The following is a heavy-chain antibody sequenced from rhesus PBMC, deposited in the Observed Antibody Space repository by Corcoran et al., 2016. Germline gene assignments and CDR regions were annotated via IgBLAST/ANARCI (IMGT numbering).Heavy chain of an antibody. D-gene: IGHD3-16*01. CDR2: IYGIGGGT. CDR1: GGSISDDYY. CDR3: ARPYSGSYYRFDV. V-gene: IGHV4-106*01. Sequence: QVQLQESGPGLVKPSETLSLTCAVSGGSISDDYYWSWIRQPPGKGLEWSGYIYGIGGGTNYNPSLKNRVTISIDMSKNQFSLKLNSVTAADTAMYYCARPYSGSYYRFDVWGAGVLVTVSS. J-gene: IGHJ5-1*01.